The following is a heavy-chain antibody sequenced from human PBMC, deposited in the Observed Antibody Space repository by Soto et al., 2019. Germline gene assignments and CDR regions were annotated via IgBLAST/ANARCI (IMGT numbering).Heavy chain of an antibody. CDR1: GYTFTGYY. Sequence: ASVKVSCKASGYTFTGYYMHWVRQAPGKGLEWMGGFDPEDGETIYAQKFQGRVTMTEDTSTDTAYMELSSLRSEDTAVYYCATDGYSYGYVWGQGTLVTVSS. J-gene: IGHJ4*02. CDR3: ATDGYSYGYV. D-gene: IGHD5-18*01. CDR2: FDPEDGET. V-gene: IGHV1-24*01.